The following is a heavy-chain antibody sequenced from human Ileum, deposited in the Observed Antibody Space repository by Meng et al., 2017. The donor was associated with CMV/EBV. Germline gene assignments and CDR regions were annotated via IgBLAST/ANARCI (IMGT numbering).Heavy chain of an antibody. Sequence: QVRLQESGPGLVKPSGTLSLTCTVSGDSITSLKWWSWVRQPPGKGLEWIAEIYHSGLTNYNAPFKSRVTVSVDTSKNEFSLSLRSVTAADTAAYYCASRSYYGRRWFEPWGQGTLVTVSS. CDR2: IYHSGLT. CDR1: GDSITSLKW. V-gene: IGHV4-4*02. D-gene: IGHD3-16*01. J-gene: IGHJ5*02. CDR3: ASRSYYGRRWFEP.